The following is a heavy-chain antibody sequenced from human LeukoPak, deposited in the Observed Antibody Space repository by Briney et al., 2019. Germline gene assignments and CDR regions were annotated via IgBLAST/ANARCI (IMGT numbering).Heavy chain of an antibody. CDR2: ISSSSSYI. CDR1: GFTFSSYS. D-gene: IGHD1-20*01. V-gene: IGHV3-21*01. CDR3: ARSIRGPGITGTTSAAQRPKSGRVGYNWFDP. Sequence: GGSLRLSCAASGFTFSSYSMNWVRQAPGKGLEWVSSISSSSSYIYYADSVKGRFTISRDNAKNSLYLQMNSLRAEDTAVYYCARSIRGPGITGTTSAAQRPKSGRVGYNWFDPWGQGTLVTVSS. J-gene: IGHJ5*02.